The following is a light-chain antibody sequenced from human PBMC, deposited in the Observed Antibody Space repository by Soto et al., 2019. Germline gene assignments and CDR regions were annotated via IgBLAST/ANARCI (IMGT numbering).Light chain of an antibody. CDR1: TGAVTSGYY. J-gene: IGLJ2*01. V-gene: IGLV7-43*01. Sequence: QTVVTQEPSLTVSPGGTVTLTCASNTGAVTSGYYPNWFQQKPGQAPRALIYSTNNKYSWTPARFSGSLLGGKAALTRSGVQPEYEADYYCLLYYGGQLGVFGGGTKLTVL. CDR2: STN. CDR3: LLYYGGQLGV.